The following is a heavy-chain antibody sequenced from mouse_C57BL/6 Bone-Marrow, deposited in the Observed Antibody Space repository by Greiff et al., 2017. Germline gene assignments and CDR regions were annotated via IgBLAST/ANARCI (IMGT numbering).Heavy chain of an antibody. J-gene: IGHJ4*01. Sequence: QVQLQQPGTELVKPGASVKLSCKASGYTFTSYWMHWVKQRPGQGLEWIGNINPSNGGTNYNEKFKSKATLTVDKSSSTAYMQLRSLTSEDSAVDYCARGIYDGDYNYAMDYWGQGTSVTVSS. CDR2: INPSNGGT. CDR1: GYTFTSYW. D-gene: IGHD2-3*01. CDR3: ARGIYDGDYNYAMDY. V-gene: IGHV1-53*01.